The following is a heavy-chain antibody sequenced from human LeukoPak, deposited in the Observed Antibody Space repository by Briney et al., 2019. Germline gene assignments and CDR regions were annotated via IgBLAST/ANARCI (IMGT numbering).Heavy chain of an antibody. Sequence: ASVKVSCKSSGYTFTTYGITWVRQAPGQGLEWMGWISTDNGDTNYAQKLQGRVTMTTDTSTSTAYMELRSLRSEDTAVYYCARVGGYSGYGKAFDIWGQGTMVTVSS. V-gene: IGHV1-18*01. CDR3: ARVGGYSGYGKAFDI. D-gene: IGHD5-12*01. CDR2: ISTDNGDT. J-gene: IGHJ3*02. CDR1: GYTFTTYG.